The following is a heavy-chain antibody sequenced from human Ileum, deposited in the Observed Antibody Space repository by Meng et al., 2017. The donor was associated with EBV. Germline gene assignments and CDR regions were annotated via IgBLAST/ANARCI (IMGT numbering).Heavy chain of an antibody. J-gene: IGHJ4*02. CDR1: SGSVSRYGYY. CDR2: MSYTGST. V-gene: IGHV4-61*08. Sequence: QVQPSQSCPGLLKPSETLSLTGSVSSGSVSRYGYYWTWIRQPPGKGLEWIGYMSYTGSTNYKSTLKSRVTISVDKSKNQFSLKLSSVTAADTAVYYCARERGGGDRGIQWGQGTLVTVSS. D-gene: IGHD2-21*02. CDR3: ARERGGGDRGIQ.